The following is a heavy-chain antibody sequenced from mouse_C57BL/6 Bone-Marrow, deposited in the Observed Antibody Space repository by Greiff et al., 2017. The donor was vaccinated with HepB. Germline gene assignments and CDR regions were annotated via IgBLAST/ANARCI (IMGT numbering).Heavy chain of an antibody. Sequence: QLQQSGAELVRPGASVKLSCTASGFNIKDDYMHWVKQRPEQGLEWIGWIDPENGDTEYASKFQGKATITADTSSNTAYLQLSSLTSEDTAVYYCTTLYYGNDYWGQGTTLTVSS. CDR1: GFNIKDDY. CDR3: TTLYYGNDY. V-gene: IGHV14-4*01. J-gene: IGHJ2*01. CDR2: IDPENGDT. D-gene: IGHD1-1*01.